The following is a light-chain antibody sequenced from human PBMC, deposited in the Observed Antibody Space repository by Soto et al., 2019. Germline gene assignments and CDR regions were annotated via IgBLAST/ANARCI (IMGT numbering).Light chain of an antibody. Sequence: EIEMTPSPSTLSASNRERATLYCMASQSVSIHLGWYQQKPGDHPTRLIYDAATFQTGVPPRFSGGRCCREFIPLISSLQAEDSATDYCRQHNDRPGTFGQGTKVDIK. J-gene: IGKJ1*01. CDR1: QSVSIH. CDR3: RQHNDRPGT. V-gene: IGKV1-17*01. CDR2: DAA.